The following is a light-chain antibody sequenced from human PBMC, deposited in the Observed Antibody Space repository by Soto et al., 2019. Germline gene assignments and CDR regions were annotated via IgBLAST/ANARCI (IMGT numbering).Light chain of an antibody. CDR2: DAS. Sequence: DIQMTQSPSTLSASVGDRVTITCRASQTISTYLAWYQQKPGKAPNLLIYDASTLETGVPSRFSGSGSGTEFSLTISSLQPDDSATYYCQHYISYSQSFGQGTKVDNK. J-gene: IGKJ1*01. V-gene: IGKV1-5*01. CDR1: QTISTY. CDR3: QHYISYSQS.